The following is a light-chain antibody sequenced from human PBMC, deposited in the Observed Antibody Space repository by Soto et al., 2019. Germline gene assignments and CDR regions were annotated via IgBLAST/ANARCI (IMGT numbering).Light chain of an antibody. CDR1: QSVGLNY. CDR3: QQYASSPLT. Sequence: EIVLTQSPGTLSVSPGERATLSCRASQSVGLNYLAWYQQKPGQAPRLLIYDASRRATGIPDRFSGSGSGTDFTLTISRLEPEDFAVYYCQQYASSPLTFGGGTKVEAK. V-gene: IGKV3-20*01. CDR2: DAS. J-gene: IGKJ4*01.